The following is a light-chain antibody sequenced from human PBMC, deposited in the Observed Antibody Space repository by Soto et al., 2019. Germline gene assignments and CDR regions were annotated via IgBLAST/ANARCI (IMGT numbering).Light chain of an antibody. V-gene: IGKV3-11*01. J-gene: IGKJ4*01. CDR1: QSIDNY. CDR3: HQRGNWPLT. CDR2: DAS. Sequence: EIGLTQSQATLSLSPGERATLTCGASQSIDNYLAWYQQKPGQAPRLLIYDASNRATGIPARFSGSGSETDFTLTIRSLEPEDFAVYYCHQRGNWPLTFGGGTKVEIK.